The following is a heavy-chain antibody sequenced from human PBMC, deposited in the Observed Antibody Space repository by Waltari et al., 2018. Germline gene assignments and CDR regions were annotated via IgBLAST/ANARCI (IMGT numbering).Heavy chain of an antibody. Sequence: EVQLVESGGGVVRPGGSLRLSCAASGFTFDDYGMSWVRQVPGKGLEWVSGINWNGGSTGYADSVKGRFTISRDNAKKFLYLQMNSLRAEDTALYWCARSVRNYYDSSGYYYYFDYWGQGTLVTVSS. V-gene: IGHV3-20*04. CDR1: GFTFDDYG. CDR3: ARSVRNYYDSSGYYYYFDY. CDR2: INWNGGST. J-gene: IGHJ4*02. D-gene: IGHD3-22*01.